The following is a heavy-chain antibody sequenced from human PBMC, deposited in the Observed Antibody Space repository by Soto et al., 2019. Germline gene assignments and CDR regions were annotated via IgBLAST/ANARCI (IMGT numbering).Heavy chain of an antibody. D-gene: IGHD4-17*01. V-gene: IGHV3-21*01. CDR3: ARRTVTTYHYFDY. Sequence: LRLSCVASGFTFSTYDMNWVRQAPGKGLEWVSSINRASIYIYYADSVRGRFTISRDNAKNSLYLQMDSLRVEDTAVYYCARRTVTTYHYFDYWGQGTLVTVSS. CDR2: INRASIYI. CDR1: GFTFSTYD. J-gene: IGHJ4*02.